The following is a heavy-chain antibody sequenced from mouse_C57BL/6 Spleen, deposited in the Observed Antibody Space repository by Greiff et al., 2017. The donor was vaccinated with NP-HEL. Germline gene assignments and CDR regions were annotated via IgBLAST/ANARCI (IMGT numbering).Heavy chain of an antibody. J-gene: IGHJ4*01. CDR1: GYSFTSYY. Sequence: QVQLKQSGPELVKPGASVKISCKASGYSFTSYYIHWVKQRPGQGPEWIGWIYPGSGNTKYNEKFKGKGTLTADTSSSTAYMQLSSLTSEDSAVYYCARDRAMDYWGQGTSVTVSS. CDR2: IYPGSGNT. V-gene: IGHV1-66*01. CDR3: ARDRAMDY.